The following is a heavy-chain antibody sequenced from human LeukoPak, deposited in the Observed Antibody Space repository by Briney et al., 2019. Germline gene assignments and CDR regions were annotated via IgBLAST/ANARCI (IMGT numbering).Heavy chain of an antibody. CDR2: IKPDGSET. Sequence: GGSLRLSCAASGFTFSSYSMNWVRQAPERGLEWVANIKPDGSETYSVDSVKGRFTISRDNAKNSLYLQMNSLRAEDTAVYYCARTLRFFRFLDVWGQGTTVTVSS. D-gene: IGHD3-3*01. J-gene: IGHJ6*02. CDR3: ARTLRFFRFLDV. V-gene: IGHV3-7*03. CDR1: GFTFSSYS.